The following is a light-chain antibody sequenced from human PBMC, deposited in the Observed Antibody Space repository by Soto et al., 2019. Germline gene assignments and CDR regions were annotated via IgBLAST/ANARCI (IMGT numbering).Light chain of an antibody. CDR1: SRDIGNYNY. CDR3: ASSRSANTLVV. J-gene: IGLJ1*01. CDR2: EVI. V-gene: IGLV2-14*01. Sequence: QSVLTQPASVSGSPGQSITISCTGTSRDIGNYNYVSWYQHHPGKAPKLMIYEVISRPSGVSDRFSGSKSGMTASLTISGLQPEDEADYFCASSRSANTLVVFGTGTKVTVL.